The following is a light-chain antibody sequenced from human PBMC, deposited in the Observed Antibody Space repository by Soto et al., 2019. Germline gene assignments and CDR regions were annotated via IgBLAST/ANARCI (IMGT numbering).Light chain of an antibody. Sequence: EIVLTQSPLTLALSPGERATLSCRASQSVATYLAWYQQRPGQAPRLLIYDASHRATGIPARFSGSGSGTDFTLTISSLVPEDFAVYYCQHRTDWPPICTFGPGTKVQIK. J-gene: IGKJ2*02. CDR1: QSVATY. V-gene: IGKV3-11*01. CDR3: QHRTDWPPICT. CDR2: DAS.